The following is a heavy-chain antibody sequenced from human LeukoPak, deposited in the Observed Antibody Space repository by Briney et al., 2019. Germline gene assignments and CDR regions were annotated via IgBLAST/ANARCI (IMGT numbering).Heavy chain of an antibody. V-gene: IGHV3-7*01. CDR2: IRQDGSEG. CDR3: ARPIGEYSSGNLDY. CDR1: GFIFSDYW. Sequence: GSLRLSCAASGFIFSDYWMTWVRQAPGKGLEWVANIRQDGSEGYYVDSVRGRFAVTRDNAKSSLYLQLNSLRAEDTAVYYCARPIGEYSSGNLDYWGQGTLVTVSS. J-gene: IGHJ4*02. D-gene: IGHD6-19*01.